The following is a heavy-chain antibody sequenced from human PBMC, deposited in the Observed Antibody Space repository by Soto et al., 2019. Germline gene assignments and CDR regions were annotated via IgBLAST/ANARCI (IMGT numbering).Heavy chain of an antibody. CDR2: IYYSGSN. V-gene: IGHV4-31*03. Sequence: QVQLQESGPGLVKPSQTLSLTCTVSGGSISSGGYYWSWIRQHPGKGLEWIGYIYYSGSNYYNPYLKSRVTISVDTSKNPFSLKLSSVTAADTAVYYCARDRPRYYDFWSGYSSYYYYYMDVWGKGTTVTVSS. D-gene: IGHD3-3*01. CDR3: ARDRPRYYDFWSGYSSYYYYYMDV. J-gene: IGHJ6*03. CDR1: GGSISSGGYY.